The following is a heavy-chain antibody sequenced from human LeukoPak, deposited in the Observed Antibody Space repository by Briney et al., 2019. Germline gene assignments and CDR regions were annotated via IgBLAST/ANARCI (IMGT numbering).Heavy chain of an antibody. J-gene: IGHJ6*03. CDR3: AREVQTGGNYYLGYFTYMDV. CDR2: IHSSGTT. CDR1: GDSINSHY. Sequence: PSETLSLTCAVFGDSINSHYWNWIRRPPGKGLEWVAYIHSSGTTSTNPSLRSRVTVSLDTSKNQFSLRLTSLSSADTAVYYCAREVQTGGNYYLGYFTYMDVWGKGATVTVPS. D-gene: IGHD1-26*01. V-gene: IGHV4-59*11.